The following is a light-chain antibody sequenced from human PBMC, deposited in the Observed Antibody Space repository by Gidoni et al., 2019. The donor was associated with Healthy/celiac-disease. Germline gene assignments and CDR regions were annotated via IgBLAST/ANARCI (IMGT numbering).Light chain of an antibody. CDR2: GAS. CDR1: QSVSSN. V-gene: IGKV3-15*01. Sequence: EIVMTQSPATLTVSPGERATLSCRARQSVSSNVAWYQQKPGQAPRLLIYGASTRATGIPARFSGSGSGTEFTLTISSLQSEYFAVYYCQHYNNWPPLTFGGGTKVEIK. J-gene: IGKJ4*01. CDR3: QHYNNWPPLT.